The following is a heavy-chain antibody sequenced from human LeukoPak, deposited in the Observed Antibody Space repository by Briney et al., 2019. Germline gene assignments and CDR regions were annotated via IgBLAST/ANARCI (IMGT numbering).Heavy chain of an antibody. J-gene: IGHJ4*02. D-gene: IGHD6-6*01. V-gene: IGHV3-23*01. Sequence: GGSLRLSCAASGFTFSSYAMSGVGQAPGKGLKWFSSISGIGGSTYYADSVKGRFTISKDNSKNTLYLQMNSLRAEDTAVYYCAKGVRSSSFYFDYWGQGTLVTVSS. CDR2: ISGIGGST. CDR1: GFTFSSYA. CDR3: AKGVRSSSFYFDY.